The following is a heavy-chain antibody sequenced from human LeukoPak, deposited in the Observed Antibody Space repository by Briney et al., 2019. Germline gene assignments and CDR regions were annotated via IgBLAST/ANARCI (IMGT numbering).Heavy chain of an antibody. CDR2: INHSGST. Sequence: GSLRLSCAASGFTFSSYSMNWVRQPPGKGLEWIGEINHSGSTNYNPSLKSRVTISVDTSKNQFSLKLSSVTAADTAVYYCARHRAGLRSLDVWGKGTTVTISS. V-gene: IGHV4-34*01. J-gene: IGHJ6*04. CDR1: GFTFSSYS. CDR3: ARHRAGLRSLDV. D-gene: IGHD3-3*01.